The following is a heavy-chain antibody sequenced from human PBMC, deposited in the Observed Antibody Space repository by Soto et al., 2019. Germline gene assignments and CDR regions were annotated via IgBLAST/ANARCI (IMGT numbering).Heavy chain of an antibody. J-gene: IGHJ4*02. V-gene: IGHV4-59*01. CDR2: IYYSGST. D-gene: IGHD5-12*01. Sequence: QVQLQESGPGLVKPSETLSLTCTVSGGSISSYYWSWIRQPPGKGLEWIGYIYYSGSTNYNPSLKSRVTISVDTSKNQFSLKLSSVTAADTAVYYCAREGDYLHYFDYWGQGTLVTVSS. CDR1: GGSISSYY. CDR3: AREGDYLHYFDY.